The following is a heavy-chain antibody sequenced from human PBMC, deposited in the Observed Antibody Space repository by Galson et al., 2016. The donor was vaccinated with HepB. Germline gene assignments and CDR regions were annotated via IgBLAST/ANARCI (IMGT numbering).Heavy chain of an antibody. Sequence: SLRLSCAASGFSFSSYVMFWVRQAPGKGLEFVSAIGSDGRSTHYADSLRGRFTVSRDNSKSTLNLQMNSLGAEDTAVYYCAKVATPNRNYENWFDSWGQGTLVTVSS. CDR2: IGSDGRST. CDR3: AKVATPNRNYENWFDS. CDR1: GFSFSSYV. D-gene: IGHD4-11*01. J-gene: IGHJ5*01. V-gene: IGHV3-64*04.